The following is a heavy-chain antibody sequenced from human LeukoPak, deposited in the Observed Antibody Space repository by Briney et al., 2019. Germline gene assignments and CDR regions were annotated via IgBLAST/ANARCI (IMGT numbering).Heavy chain of an antibody. CDR1: GGSISSSSSY. Sequence: SETLSLTCTVSGGSISSSSSYWGWIRQPPGKGLEWMGGIYYRGSIYHNPSLKSRVTISVDASKNQFSLKLSSVTAADTAVYYCAKDAYSGSYYGGYYYYMDVWGKGTTVTISS. D-gene: IGHD1-26*01. J-gene: IGHJ6*03. V-gene: IGHV4-39*07. CDR3: AKDAYSGSYYGGYYYYMDV. CDR2: IYYRGSI.